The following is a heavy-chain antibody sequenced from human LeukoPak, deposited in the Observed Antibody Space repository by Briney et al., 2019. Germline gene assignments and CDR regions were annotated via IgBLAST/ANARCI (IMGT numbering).Heavy chain of an antibody. D-gene: IGHD6-13*01. J-gene: IGHJ4*02. CDR1: GGSISSYY. CDR2: IYTSGST. V-gene: IGHV4-4*07. CDR3: ARESSSWIRAVDY. Sequence: SETLSLTCTVSGGSISSYYWSWIQQPAGKGLEWIGRIYTSGSTNYNPSLKSRVTMSVDTSKNQFSLKLSSVTAADTAVYYCARESSSWIRAVDYWGQGTLVTVSS.